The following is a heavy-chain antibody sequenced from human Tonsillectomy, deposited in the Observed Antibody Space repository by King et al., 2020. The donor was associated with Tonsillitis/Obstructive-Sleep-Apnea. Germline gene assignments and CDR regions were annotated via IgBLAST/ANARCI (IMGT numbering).Heavy chain of an antibody. V-gene: IGHV3-30*04. D-gene: IGHD3-22*01. Sequence: VQLVESGGGVVQPGRSLRLSCAASGFTFSSYAMHWVRQAPGKGLEWVAVISYDGSNKYYADSVKGRFTISRDNSKNTLNLQMNSLRAEDTAVYYCARDYYDSSGYSGGSDYWGQGTLVTVSS. CDR3: ARDYYDSSGYSGGSDY. J-gene: IGHJ4*02. CDR1: GFTFSSYA. CDR2: ISYDGSNK.